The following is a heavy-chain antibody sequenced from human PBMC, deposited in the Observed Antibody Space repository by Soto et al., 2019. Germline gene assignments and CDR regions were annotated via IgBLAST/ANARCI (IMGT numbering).Heavy chain of an antibody. Sequence: GGSLRLSCAASGFTFSSYSMNWVRQAPGKGLEWVSSISSSSSYIYYADSVKGRFTISRDNAKNSLYLQMNSLRAEDTAVYYCARELAVAGPLDYWGQGTLVTVSS. CDR1: GFTFSSYS. V-gene: IGHV3-21*01. D-gene: IGHD6-19*01. CDR3: ARELAVAGPLDY. CDR2: ISSSSSYI. J-gene: IGHJ4*02.